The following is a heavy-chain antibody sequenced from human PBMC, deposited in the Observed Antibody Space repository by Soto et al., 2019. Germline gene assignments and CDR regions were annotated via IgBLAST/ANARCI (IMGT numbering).Heavy chain of an antibody. CDR2: MNPNSGNT. D-gene: IGHD5-12*01. J-gene: IGHJ3*02. Sequence: ASVKVSCKASGYTFTSYDINWVRQATGQGLAWMGWMNPNSGNTGYAQKFQGRVTMTRNTSISTAYMELSSLTSADTAVCYCATSAEGWLPHLIAFDIWRQGTMLTAS. CDR1: GYTFTSYD. V-gene: IGHV1-8*01. CDR3: ATSAEGWLPHLIAFDI.